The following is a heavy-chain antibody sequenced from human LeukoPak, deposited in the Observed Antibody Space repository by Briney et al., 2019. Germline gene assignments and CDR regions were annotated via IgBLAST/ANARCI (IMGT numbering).Heavy chain of an antibody. CDR3: AKEGSDFWSGFYYYYYMDV. CDR1: GFTFSSYA. Sequence: SGGSLRLSCAASGFTFSSYAMSWVRQAPGKGLEWVSAISGSGGSTYYADSVKGRFTISRDNSKNTLYLQMNSLRAEDTAVYYCAKEGSDFWSGFYYYYYMDVWGKGTTVTVPS. V-gene: IGHV3-23*01. D-gene: IGHD3-3*01. CDR2: ISGSGGST. J-gene: IGHJ6*03.